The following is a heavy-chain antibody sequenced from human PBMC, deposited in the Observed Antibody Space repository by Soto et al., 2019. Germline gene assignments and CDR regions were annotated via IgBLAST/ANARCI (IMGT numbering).Heavy chain of an antibody. CDR2: IHYSGST. Sequence: PSETLSLTCTVSGGSISSGGYYWSWIRQHPGKGLEWIGYIHYSGSTYYNPSLKSRVTISVDTSKNQFSLKLSSVTAADTAVYYCARDRPPRGTGTTCCPIDPWGQGTLVTVSS. J-gene: IGHJ5*02. V-gene: IGHV4-31*03. CDR3: ARDRPPRGTGTTCCPIDP. D-gene: IGHD1-1*01. CDR1: GGSISSGGYY.